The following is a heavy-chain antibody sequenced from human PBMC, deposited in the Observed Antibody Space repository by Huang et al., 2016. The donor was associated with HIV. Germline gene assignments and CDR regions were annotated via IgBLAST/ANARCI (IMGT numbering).Heavy chain of an antibody. CDR1: GFIFSNYN. D-gene: IGHD2-2*02. CDR3: ANFAIGDY. CDR2: ISSSSSYI. J-gene: IGHJ4*02. Sequence: EVQLVESGGGLVKPGGSLRLSCAASGFIFSNYNMNWVRQAPGKGLEWVTSISSSSSYIYYADSVKGRFTISRDNAKNSLYLQMNSLRAEDTAVYYCANFAIGDYWGQGTRVTVSS. V-gene: IGHV3-21*01.